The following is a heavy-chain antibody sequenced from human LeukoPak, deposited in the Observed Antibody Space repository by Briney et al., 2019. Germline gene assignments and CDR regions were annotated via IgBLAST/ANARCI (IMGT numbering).Heavy chain of an antibody. CDR3: AKVARGAFDI. Sequence: GGSLRLSCAASGFTFSSYGMHWVRQAPGKGLEWVAVISYDGSNKYYADSVKGRFTISRDNSKNTLYLQTNSLRAEDTAVYYCAKVARGAFDIWGQGTMVTVSS. V-gene: IGHV3-30*18. CDR1: GFTFSSYG. CDR2: ISYDGSNK. D-gene: IGHD3-10*01. J-gene: IGHJ3*02.